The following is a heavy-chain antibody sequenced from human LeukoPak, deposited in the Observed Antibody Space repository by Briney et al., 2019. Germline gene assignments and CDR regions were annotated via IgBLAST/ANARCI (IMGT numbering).Heavy chain of an antibody. V-gene: IGHV3-23*01. D-gene: IGHD2-2*01. CDR3: AKGGGYCSSTSCYRGYYMDV. Sequence: GGSLRLSCAASGFTFSSYAMSWVRQAPGKGLEWVSAISGSGGSTYYADSVKGRFTISRDSSKNTLYLQMNSLRAEDTAVYYCAKGGGYCSSTSCYRGYYMDVWGKGTTVTVSS. CDR1: GFTFSSYA. J-gene: IGHJ6*03. CDR2: ISGSGGST.